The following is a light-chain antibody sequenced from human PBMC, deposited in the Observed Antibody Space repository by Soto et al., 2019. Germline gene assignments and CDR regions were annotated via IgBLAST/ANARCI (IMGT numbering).Light chain of an antibody. CDR1: SNNIGNYNF. CDR2: EVS. CDR3: SSYTSSDVI. J-gene: IGLJ2*01. Sequence: QSALTQPASVSGSPGQSITISCTGTSNNIGNYNFVSWYQHHPGKAPKLMIYEVSNRPSGVSNRFSGSKSGNTASLTISGLQADDEADYYCSSYTSSDVIFGGGTKLTVL. V-gene: IGLV2-14*01.